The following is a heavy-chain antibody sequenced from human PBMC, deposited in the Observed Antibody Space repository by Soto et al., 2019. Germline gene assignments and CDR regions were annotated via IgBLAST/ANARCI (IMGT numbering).Heavy chain of an antibody. CDR2: IIPIFGTT. D-gene: IGHD3-22*01. Sequence: SVKVSCKASGGTFGSDAITWVRQAPGQGLEWVGRIIPIFGTTNYAQNLQGRVTISADKSTLTSYMELHSLTSDDTALYYCARERTDSGYYTNWLDPWGQGTKVTVYS. CDR1: GGTFGSDA. V-gene: IGHV1-69*06. CDR3: ARERTDSGYYTNWLDP. J-gene: IGHJ5*02.